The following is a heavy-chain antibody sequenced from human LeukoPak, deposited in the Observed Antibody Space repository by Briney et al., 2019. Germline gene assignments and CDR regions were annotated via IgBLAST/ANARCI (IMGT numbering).Heavy chain of an antibody. CDR2: IGYDGNNK. V-gene: IGHV3-33*08. Sequence: GTSLRLSCAASGFTFSSYGMHWVRQAPGKGLEWVGVIGYDGNNKYYADSVKGRFTISRDNSKNTLYLQMNSLRAEDTAVYYCARELGGLGDYWGQGTLVTVSS. CDR3: ARELGGLGDY. CDR1: GFTFSSYG. J-gene: IGHJ4*02. D-gene: IGHD3-16*01.